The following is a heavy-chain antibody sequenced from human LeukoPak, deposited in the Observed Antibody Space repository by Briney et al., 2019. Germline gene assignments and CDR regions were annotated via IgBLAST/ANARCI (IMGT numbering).Heavy chain of an antibody. D-gene: IGHD2-21*01. CDR1: GFTFSDYN. Sequence: GGSLRLSCAASGFTFSDYNMRWIRQAPEKGLEWVSSISRSGSTKYYADSVKGRFTISRDNAKNSLFLQMNSLRAEDTAVYYCAKAPVTTCSGAYCYPFDYWGQGTLVTVSS. J-gene: IGHJ4*02. CDR2: ISRSGSTK. CDR3: AKAPVTTCSGAYCYPFDY. V-gene: IGHV3-11*01.